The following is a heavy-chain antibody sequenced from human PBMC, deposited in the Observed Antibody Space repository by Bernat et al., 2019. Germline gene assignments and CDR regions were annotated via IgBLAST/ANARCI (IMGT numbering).Heavy chain of an antibody. CDR3: ARQDGEARSFDY. Sequence: QVTLRESGPALVKPTQTLTLTCTFSGFSLSTSGMCVSWIRQPPGKALEWLALIDWDDDKYYSTSLKTRLTISKDTSKNQVVLTMSKMDTVEAAAYYCARQDGEARSFDYWGQGTLVTVSS. J-gene: IGHJ4*03. V-gene: IGHV2-70*01. D-gene: IGHD6-6*01. CDR1: GFSLSTSGMC. CDR2: IDWDDDK.